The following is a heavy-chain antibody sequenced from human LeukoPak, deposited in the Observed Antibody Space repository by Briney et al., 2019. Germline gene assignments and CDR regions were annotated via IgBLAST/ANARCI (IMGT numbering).Heavy chain of an antibody. J-gene: IGHJ5*02. D-gene: IGHD4-11*01. CDR3: ASRATVTTDRFWFDP. V-gene: IGHV3-53*01. CDR2: IYSGGST. CDR1: GFTVSSNY. Sequence: KPGGSLRLSCAASGFTVSSNYMSWVRQAPGKGLKWVSVIYSGGSTYYADSVKGRFTISRDNSKNTLYLQMNSLRAEDTAVYYCASRATVTTDRFWFDPWGQGTLVTVSS.